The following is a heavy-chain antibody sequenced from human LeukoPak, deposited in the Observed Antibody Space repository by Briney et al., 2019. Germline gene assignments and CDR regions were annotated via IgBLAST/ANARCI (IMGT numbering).Heavy chain of an antibody. CDR2: ISAYNGNT. Sequence: ASVKVSRKASGYTLTSYGISWVRQAPGQGLEWMGWISAYNGNTDYAQSLQGRVTMTIDTSTSTVYMELRSLRSDDTAVYYCARDVGRSYDLDYWGQGTLVTVSS. D-gene: IGHD3-16*01. J-gene: IGHJ4*02. CDR1: GYTLTSYG. CDR3: ARDVGRSYDLDY. V-gene: IGHV1-18*01.